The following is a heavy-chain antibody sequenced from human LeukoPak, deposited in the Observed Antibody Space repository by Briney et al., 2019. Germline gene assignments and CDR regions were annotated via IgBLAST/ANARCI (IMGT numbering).Heavy chain of an antibody. V-gene: IGHV1-69*04. D-gene: IGHD4-11*01. J-gene: IGHJ4*02. CDR3: ARGPSNSVSHYFDY. CDR1: GGTFSSYA. CDR2: IIPILGIA. Sequence: SVKVSCKASGGTFSSYAISWVRQAPGQGLEWMGRIIPILGIANYAQKFQGRVTITADKSTSTAYMELSSLRSEDTAVYYCARGPSNSVSHYFDYWGQGTLVTVSS.